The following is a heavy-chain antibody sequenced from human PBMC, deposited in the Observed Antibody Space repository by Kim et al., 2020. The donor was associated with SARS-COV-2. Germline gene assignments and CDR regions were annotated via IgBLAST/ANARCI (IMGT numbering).Heavy chain of an antibody. V-gene: IGHV3-33*06. J-gene: IGHJ4*02. CDR1: GFTFSSYG. Sequence: GGSLRLSCAASGFTFSSYGMHWVRQAPGKGLEWVAVIWYDGSNKYYADSVKGRFTISRDNSKNTLYLQMNSLRAEDTAVYYCAKQRGLYDSSGYYHDYWGQGTLVTVSS. D-gene: IGHD3-22*01. CDR2: IWYDGSNK. CDR3: AKQRGLYDSSGYYHDY.